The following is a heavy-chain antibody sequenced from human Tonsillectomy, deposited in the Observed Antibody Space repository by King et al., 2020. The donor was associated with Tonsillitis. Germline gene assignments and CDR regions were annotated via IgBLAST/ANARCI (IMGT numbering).Heavy chain of an antibody. CDR1: GFTFGDYA. CDR2: IRSKDYGGTA. J-gene: IGHJ4*02. CDR3: CRCVRSGARGPIDY. D-gene: IGHD3-10*01. Sequence: DVQLVESGGGLVQPGRSLRLSCTASGFTFGDYAMNWVRQAPGKGLEWVGFIRSKDYGGTADYAASVKGRFTISRDDSKSIAYLQMNSLKPEDTALYYCCRCVRSGARGPIDYWGQGTLVTVSS. V-gene: IGHV3-49*04.